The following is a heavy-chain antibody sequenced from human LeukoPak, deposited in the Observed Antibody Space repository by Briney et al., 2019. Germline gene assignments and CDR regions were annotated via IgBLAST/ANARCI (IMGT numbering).Heavy chain of an antibody. V-gene: IGHV3-53*01. D-gene: IGHD3-22*01. J-gene: IGHJ3*01. CDR2: IYSGGTT. CDR3: AKTSSGSYGPCDL. Sequence: GGSLRLSCSASGFTVSSNYMTWVRQAPGKGLEWVSIIYSGGTTYYAESVKGRFTISRDNSKNTLYLQMNSLRAEDTAVYYCAKTSSGSYGPCDLWGQGTMVTVSS. CDR1: GFTVSSNY.